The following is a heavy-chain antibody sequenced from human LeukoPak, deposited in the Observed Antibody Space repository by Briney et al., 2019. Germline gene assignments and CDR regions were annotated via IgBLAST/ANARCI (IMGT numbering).Heavy chain of an antibody. J-gene: IGHJ4*02. Sequence: SETLSLTCTVSGDSISDYNWSWIRQPAGKGLECIGRIYPSGSAKYNPSLKSRVTMSVDTSKNQVSLKLTSVTAADTAVYYCARDCIAVAGFDYWGQGTLVTVSS. D-gene: IGHD6-19*01. CDR2: IYPSGSA. CDR3: ARDCIAVAGFDY. V-gene: IGHV4-4*07. CDR1: GDSISDYN.